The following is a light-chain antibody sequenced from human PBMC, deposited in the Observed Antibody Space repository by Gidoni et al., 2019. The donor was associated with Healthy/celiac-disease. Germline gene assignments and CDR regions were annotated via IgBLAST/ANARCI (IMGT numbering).Light chain of an antibody. V-gene: IGKV3-15*01. Sequence: EIVITQSPATLSVSPGERATISCRASQSVSSNLALYQQKPGQAPRLLIYGASTRATGIPARFSGSGSGTEFTLTISSLQSEDFAVYYCQQYNNLPWTFGQGTKVEIK. CDR2: GAS. CDR3: QQYNNLPWT. J-gene: IGKJ1*01. CDR1: QSVSSN.